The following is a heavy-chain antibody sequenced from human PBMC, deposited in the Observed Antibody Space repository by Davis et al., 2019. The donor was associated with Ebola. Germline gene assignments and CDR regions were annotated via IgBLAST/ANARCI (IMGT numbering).Heavy chain of an antibody. CDR2: IWYDGSNK. CDR3: ARQGIAVAFDS. CDR1: ALSPPRNG. V-gene: IGHV3-33*01. J-gene: IGHJ4*02. D-gene: IGHD6-19*01. Sequence: SLSPSCPLSALSPPRNGHRCARWPPPPGPALVADIWYDGSNKYYADSVKGRFTISRDNSKNTLYLQMNSLRAEDTAVYYCARQGIAVAFDSWGQGTLVTGSS.